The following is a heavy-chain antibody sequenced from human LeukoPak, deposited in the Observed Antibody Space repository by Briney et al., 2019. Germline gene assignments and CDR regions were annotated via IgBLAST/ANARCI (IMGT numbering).Heavy chain of an antibody. V-gene: IGHV1-69*13. CDR3: ARDLTVTTPGDY. CDR2: IIPIFGTA. CDR1: GYKFTGYY. D-gene: IGHD4-17*01. J-gene: IGHJ4*02. Sequence: GASVKVSCRASGYKFTGYYLHWVRQAPGQGLEWMGGIIPIFGTANYAQKFQGRVTITADESTSTAYMELSSLRSEDTAVYYCARDLTVTTPGDYWGQGTLVTVSS.